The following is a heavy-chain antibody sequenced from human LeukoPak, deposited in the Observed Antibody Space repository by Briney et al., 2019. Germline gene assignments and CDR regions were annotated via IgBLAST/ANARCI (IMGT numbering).Heavy chain of an antibody. CDR3: ARMGRANSSSWPYYFDY. Sequence: GSLRLSCAASGFTFNSYSMNWVRQAPGKGLEWVSYISSSSSTIYYADSVKGRFTISRDNAKNSLYLQMNSLRAEDTAVYYCARMGRANSSSWPYYFDYWDQGTLVTVSS. CDR1: GFTFNSYS. CDR2: ISSSSSTI. V-gene: IGHV3-48*01. J-gene: IGHJ4*02. D-gene: IGHD6-13*01.